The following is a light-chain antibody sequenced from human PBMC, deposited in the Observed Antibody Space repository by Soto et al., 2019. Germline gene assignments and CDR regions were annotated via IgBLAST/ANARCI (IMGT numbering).Light chain of an antibody. CDR2: ENN. CDR1: SSNIGNNY. J-gene: IGLJ1*01. CDR3: GTWDSSLSAGRV. V-gene: IGLV1-51*02. Sequence: SVLTRPPSVSAAPGQKVTISCSGSSSNIGNNYVSWYQQLPGTAPKLLIYENNKRPSGIPDRFSGSKSGTSATLGITGLQTGDEADYYCGTWDSSLSAGRVFGTGTKVTVL.